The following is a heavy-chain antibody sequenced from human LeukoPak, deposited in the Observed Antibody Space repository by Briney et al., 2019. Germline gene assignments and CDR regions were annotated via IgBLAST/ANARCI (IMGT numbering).Heavy chain of an antibody. CDR1: GGSISSSSYY. CDR2: IYYSGST. J-gene: IGHJ4*02. V-gene: IGHV4-39*07. Sequence: SSETLSLTCTVSGGSISSSSYYWGWIRQPPGKGLEWIGSIYYSGSTYYNPSLKSRVAISVDTSKNQFSLKLSSVTAADTAVYYCASPPNPVHPTRTTHWGQGTLVTVSS. D-gene: IGHD1-1*01. CDR3: ASPPNPVHPTRTTH.